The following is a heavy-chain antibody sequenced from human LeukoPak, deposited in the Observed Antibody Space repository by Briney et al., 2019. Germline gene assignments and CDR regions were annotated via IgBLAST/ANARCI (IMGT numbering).Heavy chain of an antibody. Sequence: GSSVKVSCQASRATFSSYAISWVRQPPGQGLEWMGGIIPIFGPANYAQKCEGRVTITTHESTSTAYIELSSLRSEDTAVYYCARDKGSTVTTTDYYYYMDGWGKGTTVTVSS. CDR3: ARDKGSTVTTTDYYYYMDG. CDR1: RATFSSYA. J-gene: IGHJ6*03. V-gene: IGHV1-69*05. CDR2: IIPIFGPA. D-gene: IGHD4-17*01.